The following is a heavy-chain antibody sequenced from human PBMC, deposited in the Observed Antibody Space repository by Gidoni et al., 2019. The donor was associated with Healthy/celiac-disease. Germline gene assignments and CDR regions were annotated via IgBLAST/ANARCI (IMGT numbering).Heavy chain of an antibody. CDR1: GGSISSSSYY. CDR3: SSSMTTLFDY. D-gene: IGHD4-17*01. J-gene: IGHJ4*02. V-gene: IGHV4-39*01. Sequence: QLQLQESGPGLVKPSETLSPTCTVSGGSISSSSYYWGWIRQPPGKGLEWIGSIYYSGSTYYNPSLKSRVTISVDTSKNQFSLKLSSVTAADTAVYYCSSSMTTLFDYWGQGTLVTVSS. CDR2: IYYSGST.